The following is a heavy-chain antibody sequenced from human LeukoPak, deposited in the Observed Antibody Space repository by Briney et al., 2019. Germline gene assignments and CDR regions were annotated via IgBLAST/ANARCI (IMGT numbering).Heavy chain of an antibody. CDR1: GYTFNSYS. CDR2: INAYNGNT. V-gene: IGHV1-18*01. J-gene: IGHJ4*02. Sequence: VASVKVSCKASGYTFNSYSIIWVRQAPGQGLEWMGSINAYNGNTNYAQKVQGRVTMTTDTSTSTAYMELRSLRSDDTALYYCARDGFRGPSDYWGQGTLVTVSS. CDR3: ARDGFRGPSDY. D-gene: IGHD3-16*01.